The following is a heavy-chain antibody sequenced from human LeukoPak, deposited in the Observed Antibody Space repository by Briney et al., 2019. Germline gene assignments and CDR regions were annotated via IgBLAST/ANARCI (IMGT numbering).Heavy chain of an antibody. Sequence: SETLSLTCTVSGGSISSGSYYWSWIRQPPGKGLEWIGYIYYSGSTNYNPSLKSRVTISVDTSKNQFSLKLSSVTAADTAVYYCARTRYYYDSSGYYDSYYYMDVWGKGTTVTISS. J-gene: IGHJ6*03. CDR2: IYYSGST. CDR1: GGSISSGSYY. V-gene: IGHV4-61*01. CDR3: ARTRYYYDSSGYYDSYYYMDV. D-gene: IGHD3-22*01.